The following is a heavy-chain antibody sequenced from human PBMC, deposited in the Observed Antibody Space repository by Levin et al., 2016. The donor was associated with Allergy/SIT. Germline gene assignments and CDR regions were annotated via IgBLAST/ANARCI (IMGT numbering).Heavy chain of an antibody. Sequence: GESLKISCSASGFTFSSYAMHWVRQAPGKGLEYVSAISSNGGSTYYADSVKGRFAISRDSSKNTLYLQMSSLRAEDTAVYYCVKDAALSSSWFNFDYWGQGTLVTVSS. CDR2: ISSNGGST. J-gene: IGHJ4*02. CDR1: GFTFSSYA. V-gene: IGHV3-64D*06. CDR3: VKDAALSSSWFNFDY. D-gene: IGHD6-13*01.